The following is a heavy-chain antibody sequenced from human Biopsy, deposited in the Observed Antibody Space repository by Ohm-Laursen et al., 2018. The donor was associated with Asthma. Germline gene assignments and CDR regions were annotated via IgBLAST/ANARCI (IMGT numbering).Heavy chain of an antibody. CDR1: GGTFNTYV. D-gene: IGHD2-2*01. V-gene: IGHV1-69*13. J-gene: IGHJ4*02. Sequence: ALVKVSCKSLGGTFNTYVIGWVRQAPGQGLEWMGGINSVFGTTTYPQKFQDRVTITADDSTSTVYMELSSLRSEDTAVYYCARKAGSCISRTCYSLDFWGQGTLVTVSS. CDR2: INSVFGTT. CDR3: ARKAGSCISRTCYSLDF.